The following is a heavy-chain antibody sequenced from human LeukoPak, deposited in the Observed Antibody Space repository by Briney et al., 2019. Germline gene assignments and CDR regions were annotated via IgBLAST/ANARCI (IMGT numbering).Heavy chain of an antibody. CDR3: AKDRHAPGRYCSSTSCFPFDS. Sequence: GGTLRLSCAASGFTFSNYGMSWVRQAPGKGLEWVSAVSGSGSRTNYADSVKGRFTISRDNSKNTLYLQMNSLRAVDTAVYYCAKDRHAPGRYCSSTSCFPFDSWGQGTLVTVSS. D-gene: IGHD2-2*01. V-gene: IGHV3-23*01. CDR1: GFTFSNYG. CDR2: VSGSGSRT. J-gene: IGHJ5*01.